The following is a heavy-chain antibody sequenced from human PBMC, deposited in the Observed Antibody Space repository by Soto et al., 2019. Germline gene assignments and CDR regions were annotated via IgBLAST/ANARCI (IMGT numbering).Heavy chain of an antibody. D-gene: IGHD6-13*01. CDR2: IIPILGIA. Sequence: GASVKVSCKASGGTFSSYTISWVRQAPGQGLEWMGRIIPILGIANYAQKFQGRVTITADKSTSTAYMELSSLRSEDTAVYYCARDRIAAAGHEFDYWGQGTLVTVSS. J-gene: IGHJ4*02. CDR1: GGTFSSYT. CDR3: ARDRIAAAGHEFDY. V-gene: IGHV1-69*04.